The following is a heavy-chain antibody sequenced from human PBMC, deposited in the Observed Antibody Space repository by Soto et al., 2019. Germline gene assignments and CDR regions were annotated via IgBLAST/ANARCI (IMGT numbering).Heavy chain of an antibody. CDR2: INHSGST. CDR3: ARDVNGSGSYYNSYYFDY. V-gene: IGHV4-34*01. D-gene: IGHD3-10*01. CDR1: GGSFSGYY. Sequence: PSETLSLTCAVYGGSFSGYYWSWIRQPPGKGLEWIGEINHSGSTNYNPSLKSRVTISVDTSKNQFSLKLSSVTAADTAVYYCARDVNGSGSYYNSYYFDYWGQGTLVTVSS. J-gene: IGHJ4*02.